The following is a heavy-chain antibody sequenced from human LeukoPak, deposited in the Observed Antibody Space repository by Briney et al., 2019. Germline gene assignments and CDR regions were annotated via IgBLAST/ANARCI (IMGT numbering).Heavy chain of an antibody. CDR3: ARDYGEVATILDY. Sequence: GGSLRLSCAASGFTFSDYYMSWIRQAPGKGLEWVSYISSSGSTIYYADSVKGRFTISRDNAKNSLYLQMNSQRAGDTAVYYCARDYGEVATILDYWGQGTLVTVSS. D-gene: IGHD5-12*01. CDR1: GFTFSDYY. V-gene: IGHV3-11*04. CDR2: ISSSGSTI. J-gene: IGHJ4*02.